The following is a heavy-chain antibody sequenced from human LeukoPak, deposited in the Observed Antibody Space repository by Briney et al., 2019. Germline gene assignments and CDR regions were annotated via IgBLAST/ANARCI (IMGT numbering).Heavy chain of an antibody. CDR1: GYTFTSYD. D-gene: IGHD4-23*01. J-gene: IGHJ5*02. CDR3: ARVPRGGDKFDP. V-gene: IGHV1-8*01. Sequence: GASVKVSCKASGYTFTSYDINWVRQATGQGGEWMGWMNPNSGNTGYAQKFQGRVTLTRKTSIRTAYMELSSLRSEDPAVYYCARVPRGGDKFDPWRQATLVTVPS. CDR2: MNPNSGNT.